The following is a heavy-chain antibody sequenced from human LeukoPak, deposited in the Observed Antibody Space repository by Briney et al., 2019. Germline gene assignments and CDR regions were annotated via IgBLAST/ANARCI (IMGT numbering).Heavy chain of an antibody. Sequence: GGSLRLSCATSGFSLSSYAFYWIRQAPGKGLEWLTLISYDGNDKYYADSVKGRFSISRDNSKSMVFLQMNSLRPEDTAVYFCAVLTTLHFAVRPGDEYMDVWGKGTTVTVSS. D-gene: IGHD3-10*01. J-gene: IGHJ6*03. CDR2: ISYDGNDK. CDR1: GFSLSSYA. CDR3: AVLTTLHFAVRPGDEYMDV. V-gene: IGHV3-30*04.